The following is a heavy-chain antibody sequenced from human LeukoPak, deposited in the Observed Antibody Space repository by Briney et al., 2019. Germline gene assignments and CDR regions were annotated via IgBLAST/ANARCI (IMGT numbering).Heavy chain of an antibody. Sequence: PGGSLRLSCAASGFTFSSYSMNWVRQAPGKGLEWVSSISSSSSYIYYADSVKGRFTISRDNAKNSLYLQMNSLRAEDTAVYYCARESMVRGLFDYWGQGTLVTVSS. CDR3: ARESMVRGLFDY. D-gene: IGHD3-10*01. CDR2: ISSSSSYI. V-gene: IGHV3-21*01. CDR1: GFTFSSYS. J-gene: IGHJ4*02.